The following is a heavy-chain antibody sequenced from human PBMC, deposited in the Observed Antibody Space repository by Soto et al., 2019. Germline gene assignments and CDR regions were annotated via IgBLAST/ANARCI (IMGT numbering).Heavy chain of an antibody. D-gene: IGHD3-3*01. V-gene: IGHV3-33*01. CDR2: IWYDGSNK. CDR3: ARDQNFWSGYYEEIFDY. CDR1: EFTLSSYG. J-gene: IGHJ4*02. Sequence: PGGFLRLSCAASEFTLSSYGIHCVRQSRGKGLGWVAVIWYDGSNKYYADSVKGRFTISRDNSKNTLYLQMNSLRAEDTAVYYCARDQNFWSGYYEEIFDYWGQGTLVTVSS.